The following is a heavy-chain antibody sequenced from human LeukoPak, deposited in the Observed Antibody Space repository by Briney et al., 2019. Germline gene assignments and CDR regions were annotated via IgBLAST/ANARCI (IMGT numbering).Heavy chain of an antibody. CDR2: IYPGDSDT. Sequence: GESLKISCKGSGYSFTSYWIGWVRQMPGKGLEWMGIIYPGDSDTRYSPSFQGQVTISADKSISTAYLQWSSLKASDTAMYYCARQSFGGQQLVRSYNWFDPWGQGTLVTVSS. CDR1: GYSFTSYW. D-gene: IGHD6-13*01. V-gene: IGHV5-51*01. J-gene: IGHJ5*02. CDR3: ARQSFGGQQLVRSYNWFDP.